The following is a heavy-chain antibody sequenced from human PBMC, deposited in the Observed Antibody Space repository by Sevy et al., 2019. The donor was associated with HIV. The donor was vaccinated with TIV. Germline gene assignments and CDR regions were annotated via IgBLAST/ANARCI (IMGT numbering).Heavy chain of an antibody. V-gene: IGHV3-7*03. CDR3: VRNGGAYDFGFDP. Sequence: GGSLRLSCAASGFTFSSEYMTWVRQAPGKGLQSVAKIKPDGSEEWYVDSVEGRFTVSRDNAKNILYLQMNSLRTDDTGVYYCVRNGGAYDFGFDPWGQGTLVTVSS. CDR2: IKPDGSEE. CDR1: GFTFSSEY. J-gene: IGHJ5*02. D-gene: IGHD3-16*01.